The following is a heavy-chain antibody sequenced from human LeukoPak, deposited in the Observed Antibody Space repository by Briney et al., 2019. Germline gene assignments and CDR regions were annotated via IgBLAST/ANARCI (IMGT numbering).Heavy chain of an antibody. Sequence: GGSLRLSCAASGFTFGVYAVSWVRQAPGKGLEWIGFIRSKAYGGTTQYAASVKGRFTLSRDDSKSITYLQMNSLKTEDTAVYYCTRDHPYYYDNSGYPLDYWSQGTLVTVSS. D-gene: IGHD3-22*01. CDR3: TRDHPYYYDNSGYPLDY. CDR2: IRSKAYGGTT. J-gene: IGHJ4*02. CDR1: GFTFGVYA. V-gene: IGHV3-49*04.